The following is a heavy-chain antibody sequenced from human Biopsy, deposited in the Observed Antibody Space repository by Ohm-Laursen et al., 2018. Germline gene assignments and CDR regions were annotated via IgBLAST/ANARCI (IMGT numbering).Heavy chain of an antibody. Sequence: GTLSLTCSMYGESFNGYYWSWIRQTPGKGLEWIGEINHSGRTNYNPSLKSRVTISVDTSKNQFSLKVRSVTAADTAVYYCVRGVDYYDPYHYYALDVWGQGTTVTVSS. CDR1: GESFNGYY. D-gene: IGHD3-22*01. J-gene: IGHJ6*02. V-gene: IGHV4-34*01. CDR3: VRGVDYYDPYHYYALDV. CDR2: INHSGRT.